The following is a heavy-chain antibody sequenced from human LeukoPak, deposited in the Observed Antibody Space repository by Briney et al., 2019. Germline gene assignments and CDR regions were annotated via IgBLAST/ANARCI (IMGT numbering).Heavy chain of an antibody. V-gene: IGHV3-23*01. CDR3: AKSPNAGYSSTVNFDY. J-gene: IGHJ4*02. Sequence: GGSLRLSCAASAFTFNTCAMTWVRQAPGKGLEWVSGISGSGDYTYYADSVKGRFTISRDNSKTTLYLQMNSLRAEDTAIYYCAKSPNAGYSSTVNFDYWGQETLVTVSS. CDR2: ISGSGDYT. CDR1: AFTFNTCA. D-gene: IGHD6-19*01.